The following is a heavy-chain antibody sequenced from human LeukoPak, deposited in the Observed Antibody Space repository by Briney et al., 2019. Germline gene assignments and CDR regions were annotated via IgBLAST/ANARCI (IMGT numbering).Heavy chain of an antibody. CDR1: GFTFSSYA. Sequence: GGSLRLSCAASGFTFSSYAMSWVRQAPGKGLEWVSAISGSGGSTYYADSVKGRFTISRDNSKNTLYLQMNSLRAEDTAVYYCAKDGVVGVLLWFGDPTTHYMDVWGKGTTVTVSS. V-gene: IGHV3-23*01. CDR2: ISGSGGST. J-gene: IGHJ6*03. D-gene: IGHD3-10*01. CDR3: AKDGVVGVLLWFGDPTTHYMDV.